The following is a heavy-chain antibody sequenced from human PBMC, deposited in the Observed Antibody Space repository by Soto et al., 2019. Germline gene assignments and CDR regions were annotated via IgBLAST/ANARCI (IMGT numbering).Heavy chain of an antibody. V-gene: IGHV3-23*01. CDR2: IGASGTST. J-gene: IGHJ5*02. CDR1: GFAFSNSV. D-gene: IGHD1-1*01. CDR3: AKAERFDP. Sequence: GGSLRLSCAASGFAFSNSVMSWVRQVSGKGLEWVSTIGASGTSTHYADSVKGRFTISRDNSKNTLYLQINGLRAEDTAVYYCAKAERFDPWGQGTQVTV.